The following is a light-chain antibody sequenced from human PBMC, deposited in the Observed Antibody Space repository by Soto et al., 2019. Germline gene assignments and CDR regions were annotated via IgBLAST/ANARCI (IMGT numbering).Light chain of an antibody. CDR3: SSYTSSTTLV. Sequence: QSALTQPASVSGSPGQSITISCTGTSSDVGGYNYVSWYQQHPGKAPKLMIYDVSNRPSGVSNRFSGSKSGNTASLTISGLQAEDGADYYCSSYTSSTTLVFGTGTKVT. CDR2: DVS. CDR1: SSDVGGYNY. V-gene: IGLV2-14*01. J-gene: IGLJ1*01.